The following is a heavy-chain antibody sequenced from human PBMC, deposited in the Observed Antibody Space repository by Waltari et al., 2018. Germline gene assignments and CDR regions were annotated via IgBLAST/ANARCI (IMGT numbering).Heavy chain of an antibody. V-gene: IGHV3-53*01. CDR1: GFTVSSNY. CDR2: IYSGGST. CDR3: ARDKFEVAATEVDY. D-gene: IGHD2-15*01. J-gene: IGHJ4*02. Sequence: EVQLVESGGGLIQPGGSLRLSCAASGFTVSSNYMSWVRQAPGKGLEWFSVIYSGGSTYYADSVKGRFTISRDNSKNTLYLQMNSLRAEDTAVYYCARDKFEVAATEVDYWGQGTLVTVSS.